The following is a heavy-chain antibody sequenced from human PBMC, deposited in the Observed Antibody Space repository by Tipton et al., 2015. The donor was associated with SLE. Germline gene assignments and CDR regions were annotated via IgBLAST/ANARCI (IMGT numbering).Heavy chain of an antibody. V-gene: IGHV4-59*01. CDR3: ARGLLRTTVASRCSGGSCSNGYFDL. Sequence: TLSLTCTVSGDSISSGYWSWIRQPPGKGLEWIGYVYYGGSTNYNSSLRSRVTIATDTSKNQLSLRLSSVTAAGTATYYCARGLLRTTVASRCSGGSCSNGYFDLWGRGALVTVS. CDR1: GDSISSGY. CDR2: VYYGGST. D-gene: IGHD2-15*01. J-gene: IGHJ2*01.